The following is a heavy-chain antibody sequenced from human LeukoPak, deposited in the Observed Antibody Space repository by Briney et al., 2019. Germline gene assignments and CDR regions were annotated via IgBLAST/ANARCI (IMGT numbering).Heavy chain of an antibody. CDR2: INPNSGGT. V-gene: IGHV1-2*02. J-gene: IGHJ3*02. Sequence: ASVKVSCKASGYTFTGYYMRWVRQAPGQGLEWMGWINPNSGGTNYAQKFQGRVTMTRDTSISTAYMELSRLRSDDTAVYYCASQTSLVGAALGDAFDIWGQGTMVTVSS. D-gene: IGHD1-26*01. CDR3: ASQTSLVGAALGDAFDI. CDR1: GYTFTGYY.